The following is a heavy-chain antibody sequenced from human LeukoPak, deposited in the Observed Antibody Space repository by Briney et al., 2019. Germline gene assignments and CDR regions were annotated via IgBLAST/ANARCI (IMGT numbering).Heavy chain of an antibody. V-gene: IGHV3-74*01. Sequence: GGSLRLSCAASGSTFSSYWMHWVRQAPGKGLVWVSRINSDGATTYADSVKGRFTISRDNAKNTLYLQMNRLRAEDTALYYCASAYYYRLPDWGQGTLVTVSS. CDR2: INSDGAT. J-gene: IGHJ4*02. CDR1: GSTFSSYW. D-gene: IGHD3-10*01. CDR3: ASAYYYRLPD.